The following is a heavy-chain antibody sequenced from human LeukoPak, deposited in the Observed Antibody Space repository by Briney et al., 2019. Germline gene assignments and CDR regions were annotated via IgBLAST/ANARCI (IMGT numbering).Heavy chain of an antibody. D-gene: IGHD2-21*02. CDR1: GDSISSGNYY. J-gene: IGHJ3*02. CDR3: AGAYCGGDCYSGRAFDI. Sequence: SETLSLTCTVSGDSISSGNYYWSWIRQPAGKGLEWIGRIYISGTTTTTYNSSLKSRLTISIDTSKNQFSLRLSSVTAADTAVYYCAGAYCGGDCYSGRAFDIWGQGTMVTVSS. CDR2: IYISGTTTT. V-gene: IGHV4-61*02.